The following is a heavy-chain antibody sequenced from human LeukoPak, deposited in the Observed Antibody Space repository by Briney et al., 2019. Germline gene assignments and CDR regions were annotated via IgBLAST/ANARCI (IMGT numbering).Heavy chain of an antibody. Sequence: PGGSLRLSCAASGFTFDDYGMSWVRHVPGKGVEGVSGINWNDGSTGNADSVKGRFTISRDNAKNSLYLQMNSLRGEDTALYYCARGGLIQRHAFDIWGQGTMVTVSS. CDR1: GFTFDDYG. J-gene: IGHJ3*02. D-gene: IGHD1-1*01. CDR3: ARGGLIQRHAFDI. CDR2: INWNDGST. V-gene: IGHV3-20*04.